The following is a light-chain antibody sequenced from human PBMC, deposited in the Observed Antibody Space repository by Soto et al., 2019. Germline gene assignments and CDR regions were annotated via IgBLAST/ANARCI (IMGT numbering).Light chain of an antibody. Sequence: DIQMTQSPSSLSASVGDRVTISCQASQAINNYLNWYQQKPGKAPKLLIYDASKLETVVPSRFSGSGSGTDFTFTISSLQPEDIATYYCQQYVDLPPTFGGGTKVEIK. J-gene: IGKJ4*01. CDR2: DAS. V-gene: IGKV1-33*01. CDR1: QAINNY. CDR3: QQYVDLPPT.